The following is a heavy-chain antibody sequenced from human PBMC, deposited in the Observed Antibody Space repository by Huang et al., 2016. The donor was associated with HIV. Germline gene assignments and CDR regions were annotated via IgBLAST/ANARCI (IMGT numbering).Heavy chain of an antibody. CDR3: AKVPTVVTFH. J-gene: IGHJ4*02. V-gene: IGHV3-23*01. CDR1: RFTFSTYA. CDR2: ISGSGDKT. D-gene: IGHD2-21*02. Sequence: DVQLLESGGDFVQPGGSLNLSCAASRFTFSTYAMSWVRQAPGKGLEWVSAISGSGDKTYYADSVKGRFTISRDNSKNTLFLQMNSLRAEDTAVYYCAKVPTVVTFHWGQGTLVTVSS.